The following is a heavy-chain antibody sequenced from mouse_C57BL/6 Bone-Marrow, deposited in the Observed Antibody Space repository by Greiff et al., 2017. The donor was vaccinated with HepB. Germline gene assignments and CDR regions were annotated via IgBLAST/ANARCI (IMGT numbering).Heavy chain of an antibody. CDR3: ARHGGYHGRYWYFDV. D-gene: IGHD1-1*02. Sequence: EVQLQQSGPELVKPGASVKISCKASGYTFTDYYMNWVKQSHGKSLEWIGDINPNNGGTSYNQKFKGKATLTVDKSSSTAYMELRSLTSEDSAVYYCARHGGYHGRYWYFDVWGTGTTVTVSS. CDR1: GYTFTDYY. CDR2: INPNNGGT. V-gene: IGHV1-26*01. J-gene: IGHJ1*03.